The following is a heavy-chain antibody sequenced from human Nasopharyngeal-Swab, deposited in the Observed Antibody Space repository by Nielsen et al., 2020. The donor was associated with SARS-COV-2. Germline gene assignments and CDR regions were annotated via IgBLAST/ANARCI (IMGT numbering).Heavy chain of an antibody. CDR2: INPNSGGT. D-gene: IGHD6-6*01. CDR1: GYTFTGYY. Sequence: ASVKVSCKASGYTFTGYYMHWVRQAPGQGLEWMGRINPNSGGTNYAQKFQGRVTMTRDTSISTAYMELSRLRSDDTAVYYCASRSSCDGSSYYYYGMDVWGQGTTVTVSS. CDR3: ASRSSCDGSSYYYYGMDV. J-gene: IGHJ6*02. V-gene: IGHV1-2*06.